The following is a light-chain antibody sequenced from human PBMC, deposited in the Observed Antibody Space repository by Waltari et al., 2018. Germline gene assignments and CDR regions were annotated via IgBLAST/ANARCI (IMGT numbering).Light chain of an antibody. V-gene: IGKV1-33*01. CDR1: QDIDNY. Sequence: DNQMTQSPSSLSASVGDRVPPTCQASQDIDNYLNWYQHKPGKAPKLLIYDASNLETGVTSRFSRSRAGTYFTFTISSLQPEDIATFYCQQYEDLPFTFGGGTKVDIK. CDR2: DAS. CDR3: QQYEDLPFT. J-gene: IGKJ4*01.